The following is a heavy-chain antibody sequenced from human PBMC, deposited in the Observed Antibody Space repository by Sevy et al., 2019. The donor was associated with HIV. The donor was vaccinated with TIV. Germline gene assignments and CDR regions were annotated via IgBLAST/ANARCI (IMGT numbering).Heavy chain of an antibody. CDR3: TRGRYTYVPFDY. CDR2: IRTKACGGTT. CDR1: GFTFGDYA. Sequence: GGSLRLSCTASGFTFGDYAMNWFRQAPGKGLEWVGFIRTKACGGTTEYAASVKGRFTISRDDSKSIAYLQMNSLKTEDTAVYYCTRGRYTYVPFDYLGQGTLVTVSS. D-gene: IGHD3-10*02. J-gene: IGHJ4*02. V-gene: IGHV3-49*03.